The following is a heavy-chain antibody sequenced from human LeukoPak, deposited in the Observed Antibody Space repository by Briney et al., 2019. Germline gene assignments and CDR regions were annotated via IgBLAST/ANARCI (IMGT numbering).Heavy chain of an antibody. CDR2: IYYSGST. CDR1: GGSISSYY. CDR3: ARGGYCSSTSCYNWYYYGMDV. V-gene: IGHV4-59*01. Sequence: SETLSLTCTVSGGSISSYYWSWIRQPLGKGLEWIGYIYYSGSTNYNPSLKSRVTISVDTSKNQFSLKLSSVTAADTAVYYCARGGYCSSTSCYNWYYYGMDVWGQGTTVTVSS. D-gene: IGHD2-2*02. J-gene: IGHJ6*02.